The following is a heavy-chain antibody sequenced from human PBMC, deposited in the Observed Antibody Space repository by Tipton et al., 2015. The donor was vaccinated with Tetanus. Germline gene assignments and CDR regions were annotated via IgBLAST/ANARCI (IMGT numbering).Heavy chain of an antibody. D-gene: IGHD2-15*01. CDR3: ARVYCSGGSCYDGGGD. CDR2: INHSGST. CDR1: GGSISSYY. Sequence: TLSLTCTVSGGSISSYYWSWIRQPPGKGLEWIGEINHSGSTKYNPSLKSRVTISVDTSKNQFSLKLSSVTAADTAVYYCARVYCSGGSCYDGGGDWGQGTLVTVSS. V-gene: IGHV4-34*01. J-gene: IGHJ4*02.